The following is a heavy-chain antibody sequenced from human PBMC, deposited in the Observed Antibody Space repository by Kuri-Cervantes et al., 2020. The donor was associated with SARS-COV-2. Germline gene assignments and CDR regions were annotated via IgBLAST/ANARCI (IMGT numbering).Heavy chain of an antibody. CDR2: ISWDGGST. Sequence: GGSLRLSCAASGFTFDDYTMHWVRQAPGKGLEWVSLISWDGGSTYYADSVKGRFTISRDNSKNTLYLQMNSLRAEDTAVYYCAREPRVPRVVAATRPFHAFDIWGQGTMVTVSS. D-gene: IGHD2-15*01. CDR1: GFTFDDYT. V-gene: IGHV3-43*01. CDR3: AREPRVPRVVAATRPFHAFDI. J-gene: IGHJ3*02.